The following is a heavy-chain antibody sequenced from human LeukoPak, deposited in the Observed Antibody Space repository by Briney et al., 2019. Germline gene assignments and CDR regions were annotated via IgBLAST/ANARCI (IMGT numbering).Heavy chain of an antibody. CDR2: IIPIFGTA. J-gene: IGHJ6*02. Sequence: ASVKVSCKASGGTFSSYAISWVRQAPGQGLEWMGGIIPIFGTANYAQKFQGRVTITADESTSTAYMELSSLRSEDTAVYYCARDGYSYGYRYYYYGMDVWGQGTTVTVSS. CDR3: ARDGYSYGYRYYYYGMDV. D-gene: IGHD5-18*01. V-gene: IGHV1-69*13. CDR1: GGTFSSYA.